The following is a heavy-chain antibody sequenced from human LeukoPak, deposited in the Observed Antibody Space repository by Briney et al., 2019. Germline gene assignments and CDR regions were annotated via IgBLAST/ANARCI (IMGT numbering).Heavy chain of an antibody. D-gene: IGHD3-3*01. CDR2: IYYSGST. CDR1: GVSISSYY. V-gene: IGHV4-59*08. Sequence: PETLPLTCTVSGVSISSYYWSWIRQPPGKGLEWIGYIYYSGSTNYNPSLKSRVTISVDTSKNQFSLKLSSVTAADTAVYYCARTYYDFWSGSRYWYFQLWGRGTLVTVSS. J-gene: IGHJ2*01. CDR3: ARTYYDFWSGSRYWYFQL.